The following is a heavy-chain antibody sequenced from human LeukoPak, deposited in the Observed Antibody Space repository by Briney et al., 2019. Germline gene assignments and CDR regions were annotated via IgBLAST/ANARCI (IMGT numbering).Heavy chain of an antibody. V-gene: IGHV1-18*01. Sequence: ASVKVSCKTSGYNFDSYGINWVRQAPGHGLEWMAWISPDNGETKYAQKLHGRLTMTKDTSTSTAYMEVTGLRADDTAMYYCATFPFRGVLGYWGQGTLVAVST. J-gene: IGHJ4*02. CDR3: ATFPFRGVLGY. CDR1: GYNFDSYG. D-gene: IGHD4/OR15-4a*01. CDR2: ISPDNGET.